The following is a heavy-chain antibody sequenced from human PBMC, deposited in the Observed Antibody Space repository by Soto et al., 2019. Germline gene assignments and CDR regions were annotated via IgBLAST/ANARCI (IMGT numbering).Heavy chain of an antibody. CDR2: IIPIFGTA. V-gene: IGHV1-69*01. CDR1: EGTFSSYA. CDR3: ARSSGKAAAGSPFQYYFDY. D-gene: IGHD6-13*01. J-gene: IGHJ4*02. Sequence: QVQLVQSGAEVKKPGSSVKVSCKASEGTFSSYAISWVRQAPGQGLEWMGGIIPIFGTANYAQKFQGRVTITADESTSTAYMELSSLRSEDTAVYYCARSSGKAAAGSPFQYYFDYWGQGTLVTVSS.